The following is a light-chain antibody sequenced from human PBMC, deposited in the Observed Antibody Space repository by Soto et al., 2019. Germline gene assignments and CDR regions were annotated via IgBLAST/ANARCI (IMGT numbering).Light chain of an antibody. CDR3: AAWDVSLVV. CDR2: SDN. J-gene: IGLJ2*01. CDR1: SSNIGTNT. V-gene: IGLV1-44*01. Sequence: QAVVTQPPSASGTPGQRVTISCSGSSSNIGTNTVIWYQQLPGAAPKLLNYSDNQRPSGVPDRFSGSKSGTSASLAISGLQSEDEADYYCAAWDVSLVVFGGGTKLTVL.